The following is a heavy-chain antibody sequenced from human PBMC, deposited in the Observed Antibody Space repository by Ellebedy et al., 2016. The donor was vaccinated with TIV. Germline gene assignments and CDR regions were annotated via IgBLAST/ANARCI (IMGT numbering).Heavy chain of an antibody. CDR2: IGTTGNNV. V-gene: IGHV3-48*02. J-gene: IGHJ6*02. CDR1: GLTFSSHS. CDR3: ARVRGTYAYGMDV. D-gene: IGHD3-16*01. Sequence: PGGSLSLSCAASGLTFSSHSMNWVRQAPGKGLEWVSCIGTTGNNVYYADSVKGRLTISRDHAMNSLYLEMNSMRDEDTAVYYCARVRGTYAYGMDVWGQGTTVTVSS.